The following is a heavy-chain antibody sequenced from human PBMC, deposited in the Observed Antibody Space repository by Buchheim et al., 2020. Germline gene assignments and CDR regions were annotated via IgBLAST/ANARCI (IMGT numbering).Heavy chain of an antibody. D-gene: IGHD6-19*01. J-gene: IGHJ4*02. Sequence: EVQLVESGGGLVQPGGSLRLSCAASGFTFSDHYMDWVRQPPGKGLEWVGRARKRANKYSTEYAASVKGRLTRSRDDSKNSLYLQMNSLKTEDTAVYYCTRVGDSSGWYGQDSWGQGSL. CDR1: GFTFSDHY. CDR3: TRVGDSSGWYGQDS. V-gene: IGHV3-72*01. CDR2: ARKRANKYST.